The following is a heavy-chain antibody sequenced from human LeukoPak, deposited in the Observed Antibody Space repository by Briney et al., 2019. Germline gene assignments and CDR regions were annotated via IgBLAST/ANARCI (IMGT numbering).Heavy chain of an antibody. Sequence: GGSLRLSCAASGFTFSDYYMSWIRQAPGKGLEWVSYISSSGSTIYYADSVKGRFTISRDNAKNSLYLQMNSLRAEDTAVYYCAREGKMAEPQAFDIWGQGTMVTVSS. CDR1: GFTFSDYY. CDR3: AREGKMAEPQAFDI. V-gene: IGHV3-11*01. J-gene: IGHJ3*02. D-gene: IGHD1-14*01. CDR2: ISSSGSTI.